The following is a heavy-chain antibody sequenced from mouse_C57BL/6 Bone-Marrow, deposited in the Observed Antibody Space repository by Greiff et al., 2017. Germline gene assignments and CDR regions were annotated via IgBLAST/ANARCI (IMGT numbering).Heavy chain of an antibody. Sequence: EVQLQQSGPGLVKPSQTVFLTCTVTGISITTGNYRWSWIRQFPGNKLEWIGYIYYSGTITYNPSLTSRTTITRDTPKNQFFLEMNSLTAEDTATDYCAREGGHDGGMDYWGQGTSVTVSS. J-gene: IGHJ4*01. CDR1: GISITTGNYR. CDR2: IYYSGTI. V-gene: IGHV3-5*01. CDR3: AREGGHDGGMDY.